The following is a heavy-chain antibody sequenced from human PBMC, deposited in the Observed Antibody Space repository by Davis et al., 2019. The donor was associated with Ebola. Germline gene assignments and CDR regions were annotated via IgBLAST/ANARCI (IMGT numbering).Heavy chain of an antibody. D-gene: IGHD1-26*01. CDR3: AKGETLHFDY. Sequence: GESLKISCAASGFTFSSYAMSWVRQAPGKGLEWVSAISGSGGSTYYADSVKGRFTISRDNSKNTLYLQMNSLRAEDTAVYYCAKGETLHFDYWGQGTLVTVSS. CDR1: GFTFSSYA. CDR2: ISGSGGST. V-gene: IGHV3-23*01. J-gene: IGHJ4*02.